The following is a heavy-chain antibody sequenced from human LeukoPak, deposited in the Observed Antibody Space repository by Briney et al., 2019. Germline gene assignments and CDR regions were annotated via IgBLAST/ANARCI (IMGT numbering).Heavy chain of an antibody. V-gene: IGHV3-23*01. D-gene: IGHD6-19*01. CDR1: GFTFSTYA. Sequence: GGSLRLSCAAPGFTFSTYAMNWLRQAPEKGLEWVSTIGGGGPTTDYADSVKDRFTISRDNSKNTLYLQMNSLRAEDTAVYFCARGFLGGTDQYFDSWGQGTLVTVSS. CDR3: ARGFLGGTDQYFDS. J-gene: IGHJ4*02. CDR2: IGGGGPTT.